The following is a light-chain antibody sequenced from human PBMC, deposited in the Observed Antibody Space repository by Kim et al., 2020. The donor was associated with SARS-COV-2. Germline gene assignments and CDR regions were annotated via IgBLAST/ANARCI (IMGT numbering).Light chain of an antibody. Sequence: QTATLTCTGNSNNVGNQGASWLQHHQGHPPKVLSYRSNHRPSGISERLSASRSGNTASLTITGLQPEDEADCYCSAWDSSLNAVVFGGGTQLTVL. CDR3: SAWDSSLNAVV. J-gene: IGLJ2*01. CDR2: RSN. V-gene: IGLV10-54*01. CDR1: SNNVGNQG.